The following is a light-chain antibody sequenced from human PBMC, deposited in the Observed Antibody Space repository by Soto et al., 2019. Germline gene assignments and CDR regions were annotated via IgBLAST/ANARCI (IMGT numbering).Light chain of an antibody. J-gene: IGLJ2*01. CDR1: SSNIGNNA. CDR3: AAWDDSVNGQV. CDR2: YDD. V-gene: IGLV1-36*01. Sequence: QSVLTQPPSVSEAPRQRVTISCSGSSSNIGNNAVNWYQQLPGKAPKLLIEYDDLLPSGVSDRFSGSKSGTSASLAISVLQSEDEADYYCAAWDDSVNGQVLGGGTQLTVL.